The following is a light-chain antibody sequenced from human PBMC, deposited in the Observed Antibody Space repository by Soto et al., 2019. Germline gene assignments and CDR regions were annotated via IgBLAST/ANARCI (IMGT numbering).Light chain of an antibody. J-gene: IGKJ1*01. CDR1: QSVSSN. CDR2: GAS. Sequence: EIVMTQSPATLSVSPCERATLSRRASQSVSSNLAWYQQKPGQAPRLLIYGASSRATGIPDRFSGSGSGTDFTLTISRPEPEDFAVYYCQQYGSSPQTFGQGTKVDIK. CDR3: QQYGSSPQT. V-gene: IGKV3-20*01.